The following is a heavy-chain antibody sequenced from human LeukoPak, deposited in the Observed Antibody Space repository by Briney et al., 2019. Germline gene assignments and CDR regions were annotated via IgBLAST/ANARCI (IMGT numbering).Heavy chain of an antibody. J-gene: IGHJ3*02. CDR2: ISSSGRAI. D-gene: IGHD2-15*01. CDR3: ARDTSPSSRRIYFDAFDM. Sequence: PGGSLRLSCAASGFTFSDYYMSWIRQAPGRGLDWVSYISSSGRAIYYADSVKGRFTISRDNAKNLPYLQMNSLRAEDTAVYYCARDTSPSSRRIYFDAFDMWGQGTMVTVSS. V-gene: IGHV3-11*01. CDR1: GFTFSDYY.